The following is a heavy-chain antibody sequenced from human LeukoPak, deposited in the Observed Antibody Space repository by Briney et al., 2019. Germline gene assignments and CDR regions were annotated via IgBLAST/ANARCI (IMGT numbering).Heavy chain of an antibody. D-gene: IGHD3-10*01. J-gene: IGHJ4*02. Sequence: PSETLSLTCTVSGYSISSGYYWGWIRQPPGKGLEWIGSIYHSGSTYYNPSLKSRVTISVDTSKNQFSLKLSSVTAADTAVYYCARGLSITMVRGVPRAIDYWGQGTLVTVSS. CDR1: GYSISSGYY. V-gene: IGHV4-38-2*02. CDR3: ARGLSITMVRGVPRAIDY. CDR2: IYHSGST.